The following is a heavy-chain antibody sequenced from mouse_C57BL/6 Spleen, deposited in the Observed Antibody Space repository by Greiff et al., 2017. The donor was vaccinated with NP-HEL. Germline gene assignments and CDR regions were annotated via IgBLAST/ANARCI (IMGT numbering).Heavy chain of an antibody. CDR1: GYTFTSYW. CDR2: IDPSDSYT. Sequence: VQLQQPGAELVMPGASVKLSCKASGYTFTSYWMHWVKQRPGQGLEWIGEIDPSDSYTNYNQKFKGKSTLTVDKSSSTAYMQLSSLTSEDSAVYYCARSGSNYGVDYWGQGTTLTVSS. D-gene: IGHD2-5*01. CDR3: ARSGSNYGVDY. J-gene: IGHJ2*01. V-gene: IGHV1-69*01.